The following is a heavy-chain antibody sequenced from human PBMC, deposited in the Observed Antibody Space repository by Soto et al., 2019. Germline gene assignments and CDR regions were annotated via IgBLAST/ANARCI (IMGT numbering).Heavy chain of an antibody. J-gene: IGHJ4*02. V-gene: IGHV3-15*01. CDR2: IKSKTDGGTT. Sequence: PGGSLRLSCAASGFTFSNAWMSWVRQAPGKGLEWVGRIKSKTDGGTTDYAAPVKGRFTISRDDSKNTLYLQMNSLKTEDTAVYYCTADWHYYDSRNKPGRVGQTVELIDYWGQGTLVTVSS. D-gene: IGHD3-22*01. CDR1: GFTFSNAW. CDR3: TADWHYYDSRNKPGRVGQTVELIDY.